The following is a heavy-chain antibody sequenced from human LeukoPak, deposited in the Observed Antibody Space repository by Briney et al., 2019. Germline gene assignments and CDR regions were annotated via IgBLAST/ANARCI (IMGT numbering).Heavy chain of an antibody. V-gene: IGHV5-51*01. CDR1: GYSFTSYW. D-gene: IGHD2/OR15-2a*01. CDR2: IYPGDSDT. CDR3: ARSPKNVAYNSALDYFDF. Sequence: GESLKISCKGSGYSFTSYWIGWVRQMPGKGLEWMGIIYPGDSDTRYSPSFQGQVTISADKSISTAYLQWSSLKASDTAMFYCARSPKNVAYNSALDYFDFWGQGTLVTVSP. J-gene: IGHJ4*02.